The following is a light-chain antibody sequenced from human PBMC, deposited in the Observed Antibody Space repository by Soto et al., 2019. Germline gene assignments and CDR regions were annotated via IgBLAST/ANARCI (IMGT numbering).Light chain of an antibody. J-gene: IGKJ2*01. Sequence: DIPMTQSPSSLSASVGDRVTISCRASQSVSRYVNWYQQKPGKAPDLLIYAASSLQSGVPSRFSGSGSGTESTLTISSLQPEDFATYYCQQSYSAPYTFGQGTKLEIK. CDR3: QQSYSAPYT. CDR2: AAS. V-gene: IGKV1-39*01. CDR1: QSVSRY.